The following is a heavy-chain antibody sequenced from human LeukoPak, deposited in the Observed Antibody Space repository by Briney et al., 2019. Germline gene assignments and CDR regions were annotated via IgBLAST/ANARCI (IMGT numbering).Heavy chain of an antibody. Sequence: SETLSLTCAVYGGSFSGYYWSWIRQPPGKGLEWIGEINHSGSTNYNPSLKSRVTISVDTSKNQFSLKLSSVTAADTAVYYCARGASPHYYDSSGYYGMDVWGQGTTVTVSS. J-gene: IGHJ6*02. CDR2: INHSGST. CDR1: GGSFSGYY. D-gene: IGHD3-22*01. CDR3: ARGASPHYYDSSGYYGMDV. V-gene: IGHV4-34*01.